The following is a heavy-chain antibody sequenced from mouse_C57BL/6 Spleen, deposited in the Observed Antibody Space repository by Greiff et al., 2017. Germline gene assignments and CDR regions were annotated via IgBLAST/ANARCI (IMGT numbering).Heavy chain of an antibody. Sequence: VHVKQSGTVLARPGASVKMSCKTSGYTFTSYWMHWVKQRPGQGLEWIGAIYPGNSDTSYNQKFKGKAKLTAVTSASTAYMELSSLTNEDSAVYYCTRSTDDYDPYAMDYWGQGTSVTVSS. CDR2: IYPGNSDT. V-gene: IGHV1-5*01. J-gene: IGHJ4*01. CDR3: TRSTDDYDPYAMDY. D-gene: IGHD2-4*01. CDR1: GYTFTSYW.